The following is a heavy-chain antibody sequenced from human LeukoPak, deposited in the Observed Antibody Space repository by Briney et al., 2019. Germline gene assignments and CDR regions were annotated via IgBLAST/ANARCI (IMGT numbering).Heavy chain of an antibody. CDR3: ARGRIGYYMDV. CDR2: IYSGGST. D-gene: IGHD2-15*01. J-gene: IGHJ6*03. V-gene: IGHV3-66*01. CDR1: GFTVSSNY. Sequence: GGSLRLSCAASGFTVSSNYMSWVRQAPGKGLERVSVIYSGGSTYYADSVQGRFSISRDNSKNTVDLQMNSLRAEDTAVYYCARGRIGYYMDVWGKGTTVTVSS.